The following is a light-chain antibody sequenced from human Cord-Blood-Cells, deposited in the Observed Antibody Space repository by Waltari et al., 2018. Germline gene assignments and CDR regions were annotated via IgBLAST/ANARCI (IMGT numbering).Light chain of an antibody. J-gene: IGLJ3*02. Sequence: QSALTQPASVSRSPGQSITISCTGTSSDVGGYNYVSWYQQHPGKAPKPMIYDVSHRPSGVCNRFSGSKAGNTASLTISGLQAEDEADYYCSSYTSSSTWVFGGGTKLTVL. CDR2: DVS. CDR1: SSDVGGYNY. V-gene: IGLV2-14*03. CDR3: SSYTSSSTWV.